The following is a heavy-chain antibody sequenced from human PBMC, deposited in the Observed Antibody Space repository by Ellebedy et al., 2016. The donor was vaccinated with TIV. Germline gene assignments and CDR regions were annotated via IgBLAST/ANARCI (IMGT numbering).Heavy chain of an antibody. CDR2: IYHSGST. Sequence: MPSETLSLTCTVSGGSISSYYWSWIRQPPGKGLEWIGYIYHSGSTYYNPSLKTRVTISVDRSKNQFSLKLSSVTAADTAVYYCARAGVTRFWSGPVDYWGQGTLVTVSS. J-gene: IGHJ4*02. CDR3: ARAGVTRFWSGPVDY. D-gene: IGHD3-3*01. V-gene: IGHV4-30-2*01. CDR1: GGSISSYY.